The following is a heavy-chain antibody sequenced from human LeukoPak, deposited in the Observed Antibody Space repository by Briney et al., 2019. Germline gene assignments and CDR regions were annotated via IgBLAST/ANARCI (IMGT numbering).Heavy chain of an antibody. J-gene: IGHJ4*02. V-gene: IGHV3-30*02. D-gene: IGHD4-17*01. CDR3: AKEIWPTVTTPGHTHFDY. Sequence: QTGGSPRLSCAASGFTFSTYGMHWVRQAPGKGLEWVAFIRYDGRNKYYADSVKGRFTISRDNSKNTLCLQMNSLRAEDTAVYYCAKEIWPTVTTPGHTHFDYWGQGTLVTVSS. CDR2: IRYDGRNK. CDR1: GFTFSTYG.